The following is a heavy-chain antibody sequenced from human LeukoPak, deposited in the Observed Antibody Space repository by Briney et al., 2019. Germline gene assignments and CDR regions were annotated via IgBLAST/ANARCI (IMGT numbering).Heavy chain of an antibody. V-gene: IGHV3-21*01. D-gene: IGHD6-19*01. CDR2: ISSSSSYI. CDR1: GFTFSSYS. J-gene: IGHJ4*02. CDR3: ASGIEAVAGTKTGFDY. Sequence: GGSLRLSCAASGFTFSSYSMNWVRQAPGKGLEWVSSISSSSSYIYYADSVKGRFTISRNNAKNSLYLQMNSLRAEDTAVYYCASGIEAVAGTKTGFDYWGQGTLVTVSS.